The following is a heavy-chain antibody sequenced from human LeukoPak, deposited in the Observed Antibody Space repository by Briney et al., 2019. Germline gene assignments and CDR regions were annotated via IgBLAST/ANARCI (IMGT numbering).Heavy chain of an antibody. D-gene: IGHD3-10*01. V-gene: IGHV3-23*01. CDR1: GFTFGSYA. CDR2: ISGSGGVT. Sequence: GGSLRLSCVGSGFTFGSYAMSWVRQAPGKGLEWVSLISGSGGVTYYAGSVKGRFTISRDNSKNTLYLQMNSLRAEDTATYYCAKEWDGSGTRLGWFDPWGQGTLVTVSS. J-gene: IGHJ5*02. CDR3: AKEWDGSGTRLGWFDP.